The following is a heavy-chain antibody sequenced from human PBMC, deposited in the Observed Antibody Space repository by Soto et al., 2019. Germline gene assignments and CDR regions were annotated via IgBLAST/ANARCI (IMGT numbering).Heavy chain of an antibody. J-gene: IGHJ4*02. CDR3: AREHCSSTSCYSAVDY. CDR2: ISAYNGNT. Sequence: QVQLVQSGAEVKKPGASVKVSCKASGYYFTSYGLSWVRQAPGQGLEWMGWISAYNGNTNYAQNLQGRVTMTTDTSTSKAYMELSRLRADDTAVYYCAREHCSSTSCYSAVDYWGQGTLVTVSS. CDR1: GYYFTSYG. V-gene: IGHV1-18*04. D-gene: IGHD2-2*02.